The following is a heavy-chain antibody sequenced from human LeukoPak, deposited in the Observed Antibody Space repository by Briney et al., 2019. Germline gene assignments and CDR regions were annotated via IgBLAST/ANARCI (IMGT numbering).Heavy chain of an antibody. CDR2: IYSSGST. V-gene: IGHV4-61*02. J-gene: IGHJ5*02. CDR3: ARDLGYCPTTGCCQSRFDP. D-gene: IGHD2-2*01. CDR1: GGSISSSSYY. Sequence: SETLSLTCTVSGGSISSSSYYWGWIRQPAGKGLEWIGRIYSSGSTNYNPSLKSRVTMSLDTSKNQFSLKLSSVIAADTAIYYCARDLGYCPTTGCCQSRFDPWGQGTLVTVSS.